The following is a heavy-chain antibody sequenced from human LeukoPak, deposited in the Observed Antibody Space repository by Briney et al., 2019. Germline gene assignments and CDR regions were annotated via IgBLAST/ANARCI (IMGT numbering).Heavy chain of an antibody. V-gene: IGHV3-66*01. CDR2: IYSGGST. D-gene: IGHD6-19*01. CDR3: ARGDNSGPDYYYYMDV. Sequence: GGSLRLSCAASEFSVGSNYMTWVRQAPGKGLEWVSLIYSGGSTHYADSVKGRFTISRDNAKNSLYLQMNSLRAEDTAVYYCARGDNSGPDYYYYMDVWGKGTTVTISS. J-gene: IGHJ6*03. CDR1: EFSVGSNY.